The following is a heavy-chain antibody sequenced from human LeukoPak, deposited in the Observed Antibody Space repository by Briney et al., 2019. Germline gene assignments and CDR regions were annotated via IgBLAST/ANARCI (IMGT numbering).Heavy chain of an antibody. Sequence: KPSETLSLTCTVSGGSISSYYWSWIRQPPGEGLEWIGYIYYSGSTNYNPSLKSRVTISVDTSKNQFSLKLSSVTAADTAVYYCARDVAAADYYFDYWGQGTLVTVSS. CDR3: ARDVAAADYYFDY. CDR2: IYYSGST. CDR1: GGSISSYY. D-gene: IGHD6-13*01. J-gene: IGHJ4*02. V-gene: IGHV4-59*01.